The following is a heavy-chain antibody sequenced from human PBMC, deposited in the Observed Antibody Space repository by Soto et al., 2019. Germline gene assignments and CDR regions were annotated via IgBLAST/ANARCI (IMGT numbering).Heavy chain of an antibody. CDR2: TSYDGSTK. D-gene: IGHD4-17*01. J-gene: IGHJ2*01. CDR1: GFTFSRYT. V-gene: IGHV3-30-3*01. Sequence: QVQLVESGGGVVQPGRSLRLSCAASGFTFSRYTMHWVCQAPGKGLEWVAVTSYDGSTKYYADSVKGRFTISRDNNNNTLFLQVNSLRAEDTAVYYCAKDGGFDYGFWYFDLWGRGTLVTVSS. CDR3: AKDGGFDYGFWYFDL.